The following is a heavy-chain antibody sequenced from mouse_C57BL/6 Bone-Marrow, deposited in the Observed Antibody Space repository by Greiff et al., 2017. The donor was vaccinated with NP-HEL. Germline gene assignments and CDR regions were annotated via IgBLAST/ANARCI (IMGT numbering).Heavy chain of an antibody. J-gene: IGHJ1*03. CDR1: GYTFTSYW. V-gene: IGHV1-69*01. CDR3: AREFIIGYFDV. D-gene: IGHD1-1*01. Sequence: VQLQQPGAELVMPGASVKLSCKASGYTFTSYWMHWVKQRPGQGLEWIGEIDPSDSYTNYNQKFKGKSTLTVDKSSSTAYMQLSSLTSEDSAVYYCAREFIIGYFDVWGTGTTVTVSS. CDR2: IDPSDSYT.